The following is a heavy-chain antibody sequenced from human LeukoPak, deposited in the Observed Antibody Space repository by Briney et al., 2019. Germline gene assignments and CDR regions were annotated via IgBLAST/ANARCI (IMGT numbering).Heavy chain of an antibody. CDR3: ARHGAVGSSGWNFDY. CDR2: IYYSGST. D-gene: IGHD6-19*01. J-gene: IGHJ4*02. CDR1: GGSISSYY. Sequence: SETLSLTCTVSGGSISSYYWSWIRQPPGKGLEWIGYIYYSGSTNYNPFLKSRVTISVDTSKNQFSLKLSSVTAADTAVYYCARHGAVGSSGWNFDYWGQGTLVTVSS. V-gene: IGHV4-59*08.